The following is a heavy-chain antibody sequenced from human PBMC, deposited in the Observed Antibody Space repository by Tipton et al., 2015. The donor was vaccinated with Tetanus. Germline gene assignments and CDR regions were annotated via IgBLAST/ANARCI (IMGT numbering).Heavy chain of an antibody. V-gene: IGHV4-30-2*06. CDR1: GGSIRGGYL. D-gene: IGHD3-3*01. CDR3: ARAHYDFWSSDSYYYGMDV. J-gene: IGHJ6*02. CDR2: IYYTELT. Sequence: TLSLTCSVSGGSIRGGYLWTWVRQYPGRGLEWIGYIYYTELTSYTPSLKSRVSISVDGSNNQFSLDLNSVTAADTAVYYCARAHYDFWSSDSYYYGMDVWGQGTTVTVSS.